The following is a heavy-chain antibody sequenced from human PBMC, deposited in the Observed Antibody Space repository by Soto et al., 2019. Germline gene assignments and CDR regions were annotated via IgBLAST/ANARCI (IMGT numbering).Heavy chain of an antibody. CDR2: ISAYNGNT. J-gene: IGHJ4*02. CDR1: GYTFSSYH. CDR3: ATDLPPVDY. V-gene: IGHV1-18*01. Sequence: QIQLVQSGAEVKKPGASVKVSCKASGYTFSSYHITWVRQAPGQGLEWMGWISAYNGNTNYAQNLQGRVTMTTDPSTSTAYMELRSLRSDDTAVYYCATDLPPVDYWGQGTLVTVSS.